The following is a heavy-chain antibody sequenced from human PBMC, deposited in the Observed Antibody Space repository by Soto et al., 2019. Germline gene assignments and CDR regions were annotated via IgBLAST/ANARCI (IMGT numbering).Heavy chain of an antibody. D-gene: IGHD1-26*01. Sequence: SQTLSLTCAISGDSVASMRASWNWFRESPSRGLEWLGRTYYRSKWYTHYAVSVKGRLSINPDTSKNQFSLQVNSVTPDDTAVYYCARLVGGSTVYCGQGTLVTVYS. J-gene: IGHJ4*02. CDR1: GDSVASMRAS. V-gene: IGHV6-1*01. CDR2: TYYRSKWYT. CDR3: ARLVGGSTVY.